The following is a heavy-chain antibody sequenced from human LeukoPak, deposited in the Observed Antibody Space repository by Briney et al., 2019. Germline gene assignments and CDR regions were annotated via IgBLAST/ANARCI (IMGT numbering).Heavy chain of an antibody. CDR3: AIESCYYDSSGPRERDY. D-gene: IGHD3-22*01. CDR1: GFTFSSYW. CDR2: IKQDGSEK. J-gene: IGHJ4*02. V-gene: IGHV3-7*01. Sequence: GGSLRLSCAASGFTFSSYWMSWVRQAPGKGLEWVANIKQDGSEKYYVDSVKGRFTISRDNAKNSLYLQMNSLRAEDTAVYYCAIESCYYDSSGPRERDYWGQGTLVTVSS.